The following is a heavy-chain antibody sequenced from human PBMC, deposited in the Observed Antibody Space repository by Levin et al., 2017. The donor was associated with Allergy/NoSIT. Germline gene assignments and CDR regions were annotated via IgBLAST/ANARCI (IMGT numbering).Heavy chain of an antibody. J-gene: IGHJ4*02. CDR2: ISRRTSYT. CDR1: GFIFNDYT. Sequence: GESLKISCAASGFIFNDYTMNWVRQAPGKGLEWVSSISRRTSYTFYADSAKGRFTISRDNAKNSLYLQMNGLRAEDTAVYFCARDLSGTFFGTSDYWGQGTLVTVSS. V-gene: IGHV3-21*01. D-gene: IGHD1-26*01. CDR3: ARDLSGTFFGTSDY.